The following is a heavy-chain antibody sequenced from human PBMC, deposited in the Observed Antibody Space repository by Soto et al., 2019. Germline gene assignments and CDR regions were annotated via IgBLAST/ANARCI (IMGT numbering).Heavy chain of an antibody. D-gene: IGHD1-26*01. CDR3: ATGSSGSYFQNSQNYYGMDV. J-gene: IGHJ6*02. V-gene: IGHV1-24*01. CDR1: GYTLTELS. Sequence: ASVKVSCKVSGYTLTELSMHWVRQAPGKGLEWMGGFDPEDGETIYAQKFQGRVTMTEDTSTDTAYMELGSLRSEDTAVYYCATGSSGSYFQNSQNYYGMDVWGQGTTVTVSS. CDR2: FDPEDGET.